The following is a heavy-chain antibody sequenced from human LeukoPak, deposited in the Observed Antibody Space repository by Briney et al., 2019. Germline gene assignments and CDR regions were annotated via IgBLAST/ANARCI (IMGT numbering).Heavy chain of an antibody. J-gene: IGHJ5*02. CDR3: ARAGEIAAAGTLYNWVDP. D-gene: IGHD6-13*01. CDR1: GYTFTSYY. CDR2: INPSGGST. Sequence: GASVKVSCKASGYTFTSYYMHWVRQAPGQGLEWMGIINPSGGSTSYAQKFQGRVTMTRNTSISTAYMELSSLRSEDTAVYYCARAGEIAAAGTLYNWVDPWGQGTLVTVSS. V-gene: IGHV1-46*01.